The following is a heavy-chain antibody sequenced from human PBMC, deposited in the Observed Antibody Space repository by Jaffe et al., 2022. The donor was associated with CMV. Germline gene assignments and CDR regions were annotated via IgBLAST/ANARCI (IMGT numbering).Heavy chain of an antibody. J-gene: IGHJ4*02. CDR1: GFIFSNAW. V-gene: IGHV3-15*01. Sequence: EVQLVESGGGLVKSGGSLRLSCAASGFIFSNAWMSWVRQAPGKGLEWIGRIKSKSESVTTDYAAPVKGRFTISRDDSKNTLFLQMNSLKTEDTAVYYCTTDGYYNHWGQGTLVTVSS. D-gene: IGHD1-26*01. CDR2: IKSKSESVTT. CDR3: TTDGYYNH.